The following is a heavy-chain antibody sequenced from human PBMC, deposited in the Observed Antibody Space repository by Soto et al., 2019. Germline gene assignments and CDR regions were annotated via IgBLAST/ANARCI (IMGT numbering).Heavy chain of an antibody. Sequence: PGGSLRLSCAASGFTFKNAWMSWVRQAPGKGLEWVGRIKTKADAGTTDYAAPVKGRFTISRDDSKNTLYLQMNSLKNEDTALYFCTTDGATIFFDPRGQGTLVTFSS. CDR3: TTDGATIFFDP. J-gene: IGHJ5*02. V-gene: IGHV3-15*01. CDR1: GFTFKNAW. D-gene: IGHD3-10*02. CDR2: IKTKADAGTT.